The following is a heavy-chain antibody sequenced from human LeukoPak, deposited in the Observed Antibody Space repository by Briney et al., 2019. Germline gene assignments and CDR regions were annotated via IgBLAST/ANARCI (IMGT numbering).Heavy chain of an antibody. CDR1: GFTFSTYW. V-gene: IGHV3-7*01. CDR3: ARVGGSYIIDY. D-gene: IGHD1-26*01. CDR2: IKRDGSER. Sequence: QSGGSLRLSCAASGFTFSTYWMSRVRQAPGKGLEWVANIKRDGSERYYVDSVKGRFTISRDNAKNSLYLQMNSLRAEDTAVYYCARVGGSYIIDYWGQGTLVTVSS. J-gene: IGHJ4*02.